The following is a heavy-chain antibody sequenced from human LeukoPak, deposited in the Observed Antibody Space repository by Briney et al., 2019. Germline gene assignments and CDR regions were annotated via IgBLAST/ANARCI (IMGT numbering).Heavy chain of an antibody. J-gene: IGHJ4*02. D-gene: IGHD2-15*01. CDR3: AKAVCSGAGCDRFDY. Sequence: PGGSLRLSCAAPGLTFRKYAMSWVRQAPGKGLEWVSTVADNGDPYYADSVRGRFTISRENSKSTVSLQLNSLRAEDTAVYYCAKAVCSGAGCDRFDYWGQGTLVTVSS. CDR1: GLTFRKYA. CDR2: VADNGDP. V-gene: IGHV3-23*01.